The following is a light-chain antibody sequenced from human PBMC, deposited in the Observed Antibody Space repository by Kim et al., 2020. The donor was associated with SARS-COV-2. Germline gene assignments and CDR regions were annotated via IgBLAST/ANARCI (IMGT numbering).Light chain of an antibody. V-gene: IGLV1-47*01. CDR2: TNN. CDR1: SSNIGSDY. CDR3: AAWDDSLSAWV. J-gene: IGLJ3*02. Sequence: QSVLTQPPSASGTPGQRVTIPCSGSSSNIGSDYVYWYQQLPGMAPKLLIYTNNQRPSGVPDRFSGSKSGTSASLAISGLRSEDEADYYCAAWDDSLSAWVFGGGTQLTVL.